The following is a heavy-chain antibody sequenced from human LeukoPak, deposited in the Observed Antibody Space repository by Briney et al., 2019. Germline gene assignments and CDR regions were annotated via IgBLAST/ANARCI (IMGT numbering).Heavy chain of an antibody. J-gene: IGHJ5*02. V-gene: IGHV4-59*01. Sequence: PSETLSLTCTVSGGSISSYYWSWIRQPPGKGLEWIGYIYYSGSTNYNPSLKSRVTISVDTSKNQFSLKLSSVTAADTAVYYCARAKGQYYYDSSGYQLGNWFDPGAREPWSPSPQ. CDR1: GGSISSYY. CDR2: IYYSGST. D-gene: IGHD3-22*01. CDR3: ARAKGQYYYDSSGYQLGNWFDP.